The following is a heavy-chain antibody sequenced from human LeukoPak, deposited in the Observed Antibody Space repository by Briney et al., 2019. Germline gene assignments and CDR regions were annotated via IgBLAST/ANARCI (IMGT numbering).Heavy chain of an antibody. CDR2: IYSTGST. CDR3: ARGGYYGDYVVDY. Sequence: PSETLSLTCTVSGGSMSSYYWSWIRQPPGKRLEWIGYIYSTGSTNYNPSLKRRVAISVDTSKSQFSLWLSSVTAADTAVYYCARGGYYGDYVVDYWGQGTLVTVSS. CDR1: GGSMSSYY. V-gene: IGHV4-59*01. D-gene: IGHD4-17*01. J-gene: IGHJ4*02.